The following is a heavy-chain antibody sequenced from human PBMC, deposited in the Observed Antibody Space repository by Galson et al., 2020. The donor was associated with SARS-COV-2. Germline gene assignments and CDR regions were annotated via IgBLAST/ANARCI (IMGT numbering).Heavy chain of an antibody. CDR2: INTNTGNP. J-gene: IGHJ4*02. CDR1: GYTFNNYA. CDR3: ARGAGAWFGELLDY. V-gene: IGHV7-4-1*02. Sequence: ASVKVSCKASGYTFNNYALNWVRQAPGQGLEWMAWINTNTGNPTYAQGFTGRFVFSLDTSISTPYLQISSLTAEETAVYYFARGAGAWFGELLDYWGQGTLVTVSS. D-gene: IGHD3-10*01.